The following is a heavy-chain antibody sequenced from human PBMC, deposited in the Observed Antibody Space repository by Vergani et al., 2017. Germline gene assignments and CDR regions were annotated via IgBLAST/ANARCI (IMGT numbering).Heavy chain of an antibody. D-gene: IGHD2-2*02. V-gene: IGHV3-11*01. CDR3: ARVIVVVPAAIRRGCYDR. J-gene: IGHJ5*02. Sequence: QVQLVESGGGLVKPGGSLRLSCAASGFTFSDYYMSWIRQAPGKGLEWVSYISSSGSTIYYGDSVKGRFTISRDNAKNSLYLQMNSLRAEDTAVYYCARVIVVVPAAIRRGCYDRWGQGTLITFSS. CDR1: GFTFSDYY. CDR2: ISSSGSTI.